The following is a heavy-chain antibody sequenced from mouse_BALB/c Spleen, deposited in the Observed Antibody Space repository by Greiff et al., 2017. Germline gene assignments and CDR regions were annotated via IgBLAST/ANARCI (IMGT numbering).Heavy chain of an antibody. CDR1: GYTFTSYW. D-gene: IGHD2-3*01. V-gene: IGHV1-7*01. Sequence: VKLQQSGAELAKPGASVKMSCKASGYTFTSYWMHWVKQRPGQGLEWTGYINPSTGYTEYNQKFKDKATLTADKSSSTAYMQLSSLTSEDSAVYYCARSDDGYYGFAYWGQGTLVTVSA. CDR2: INPSTGYT. J-gene: IGHJ3*01. CDR3: ARSDDGYYGFAY.